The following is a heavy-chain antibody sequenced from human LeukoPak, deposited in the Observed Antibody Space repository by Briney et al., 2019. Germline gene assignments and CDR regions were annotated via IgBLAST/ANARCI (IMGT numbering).Heavy chain of an antibody. CDR1: GFIFRNLW. Sequence: GGSLGLSPAAPGFIFRNLWMGGAPQAPGRGREGVPNLNEEGSEKYYMGSVKGRFIISRDNAKNSLYLQMNILRAEDTAVFYCLSGSGHCGQGSLVTVSS. CDR2: LNEEGSEK. V-gene: IGHV3-7*01. D-gene: IGHD3-10*01. J-gene: IGHJ4*02. CDR3: LSGSGH.